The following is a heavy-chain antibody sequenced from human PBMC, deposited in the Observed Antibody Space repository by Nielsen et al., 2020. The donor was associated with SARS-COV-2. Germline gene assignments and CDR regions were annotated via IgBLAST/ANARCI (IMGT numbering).Heavy chain of an antibody. CDR3: ARDSTGGWYFDL. D-gene: IGHD7-27*01. CDR2: IGTAGET. Sequence: GGSLRLSCAASGFTFSSYDMHWVRQAPGKGLEWVPAIGTAGETYYPGSVKGRFTISRENAKNSLYLQMNSLRAGDTAVYYCARDSTGGWYFDLWGRGTLVTVSS. CDR1: GFTFSSYD. V-gene: IGHV3-13*04. J-gene: IGHJ2*01.